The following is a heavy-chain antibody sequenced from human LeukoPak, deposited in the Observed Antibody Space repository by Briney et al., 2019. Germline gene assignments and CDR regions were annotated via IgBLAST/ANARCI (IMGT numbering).Heavy chain of an antibody. J-gene: IGHJ6*03. CDR1: GFTFSSYW. D-gene: IGHD3-3*01. V-gene: IGHV3-74*01. CDR3: ARAQPPYYDFWSGYYYYYYMDV. CDR2: INSDGSST. Sequence: GGSLRPSCAASGFTFSSYWMHWVRQAPGKGLVWVSRINSDGSSTSYADSVKGRFTISRDNAKNTLYLQMNSLRAEDTAVYYCARAQPPYYDFWSGYYYYYYMDVWGKGTTVTVSS.